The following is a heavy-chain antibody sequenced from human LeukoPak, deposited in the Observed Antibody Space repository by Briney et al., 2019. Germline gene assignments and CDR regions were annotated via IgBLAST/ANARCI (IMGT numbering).Heavy chain of an antibody. Sequence: ASVKVSCKASGYTFTSYYMHWVRQAPGQGLEWMGIINPSGGSTSYAQKFQGRVTMTRDTSTSTVYMELSSLRSEDTAVYYCARDCRDGYSFSHLKERYFDLWGRGTLVTVSS. CDR3: ARDCRDGYSFSHLKERYFDL. D-gene: IGHD5-24*01. J-gene: IGHJ2*01. CDR2: INPSGGST. CDR1: GYTFTSYY. V-gene: IGHV1-46*01.